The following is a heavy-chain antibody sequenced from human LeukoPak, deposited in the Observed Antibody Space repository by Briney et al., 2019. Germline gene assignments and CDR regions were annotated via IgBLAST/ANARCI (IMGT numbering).Heavy chain of an antibody. J-gene: IGHJ3*02. V-gene: IGHV3-23*01. CDR1: GFTFSSYA. CDR3: AKGSYVWGSYRADAFDI. Sequence: GGSLRLSCAASGFTFSSYAMSWVRQAPGKGLERVSAISGSGGSTYYADSVKGRFTISRDNSKSTLYLQMNSLRAEDTAVYYCAKGSYVWGSYRADAFDIWGQGTMVTVSS. D-gene: IGHD3-16*02. CDR2: ISGSGGST.